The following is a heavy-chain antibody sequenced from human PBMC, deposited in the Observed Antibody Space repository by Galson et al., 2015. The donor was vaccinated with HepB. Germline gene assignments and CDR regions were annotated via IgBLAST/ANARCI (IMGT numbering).Heavy chain of an antibody. V-gene: IGHV3-23*01. CDR1: GFTFSSYA. CDR2: ISGSGGST. J-gene: IGHJ4*02. Sequence: SLRLSCAASGFTFSSYAMSWVRQAPGKGLEWVSAISGSGGSTYYADSVKGRLTISRDNSKNTLYLQMNSLRAEDTAVYYCAKEWYQLLSGLLTYWGQGTLVTVSS. CDR3: AKEWYQLLSGLLTY. D-gene: IGHD2-2*01.